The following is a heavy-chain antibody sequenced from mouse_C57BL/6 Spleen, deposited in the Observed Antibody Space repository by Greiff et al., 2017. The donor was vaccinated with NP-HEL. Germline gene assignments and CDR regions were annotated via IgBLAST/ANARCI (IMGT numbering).Heavy chain of an antibody. CDR3: ARTPHYYGSSYPNWYFDV. CDR2: ISSGSSTI. Sequence: EVKVVESGGGLVKPGGSLKLSCAASGFTFSDYGMHWVRQAPEKGLEWVAYISSGSSTIYYADTVKGRFTISRDNAKNTLFLQMTSLRSEDTAMYYCARTPHYYGSSYPNWYFDVWGTGTTVTVSS. D-gene: IGHD1-1*01. V-gene: IGHV5-17*01. J-gene: IGHJ1*03. CDR1: GFTFSDYG.